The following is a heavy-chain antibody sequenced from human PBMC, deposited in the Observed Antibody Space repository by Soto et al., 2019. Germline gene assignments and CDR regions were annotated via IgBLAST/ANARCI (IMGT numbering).Heavy chain of an antibody. CDR2: ISGSGGST. J-gene: IGHJ4*02. CDR1: GFTFSSDA. CDR3: AKGTEETNTAMATCFLY. V-gene: IGHV3-23*01. Sequence: PGGSLRLSCAASGFTFSSDAMSWVRQAPGKGLEWVSAISGSGGSTYYADSVKGRFTISRDNSKNTLYLQMNSLRAEDTAVYYCAKGTEETNTAMATCFLYSGQGTLVTVFS. D-gene: IGHD5-18*01.